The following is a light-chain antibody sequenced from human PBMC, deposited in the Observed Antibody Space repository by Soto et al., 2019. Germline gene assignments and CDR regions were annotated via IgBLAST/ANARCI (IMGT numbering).Light chain of an antibody. CDR1: QSVSSSY. CDR2: GAS. Sequence: EIVLTQSPGTLSLSPGERATLSCRASQSVSSSYLAWYKQKPGQAPRLLIYGASSRATGIPDRFSGSGSGTDFTLTIIRLEPEDFAVYYCQQYGSSPTGTFGQGTRLEIK. V-gene: IGKV3-20*01. CDR3: QQYGSSPTGT. J-gene: IGKJ5*01.